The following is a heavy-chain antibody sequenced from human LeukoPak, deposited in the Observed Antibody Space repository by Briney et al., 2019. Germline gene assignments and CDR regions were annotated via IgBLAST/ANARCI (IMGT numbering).Heavy chain of an antibody. Sequence: GGSLRLSCEASGFTVSFNYMNWVRQAPGKGLEWVSVIYSDGSANYADSVKGRFTISRDKSKNTLYLQMNSLRAEDTAVYYCARWVMVSEYWGQGTLVTVSS. J-gene: IGHJ4*02. CDR1: GFTVSFNY. CDR2: IYSDGSA. D-gene: IGHD1-26*01. V-gene: IGHV3-66*01. CDR3: ARWVMVSEY.